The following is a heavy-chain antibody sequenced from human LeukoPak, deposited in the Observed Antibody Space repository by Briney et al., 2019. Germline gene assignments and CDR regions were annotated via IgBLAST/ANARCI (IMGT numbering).Heavy chain of an antibody. CDR1: GFTFSSYS. Sequence: GGSLRLSCAASGFTFSSYSMNWVRQAPGKGLEWVSYISSSSSTIYYADSMKGRFTISRDNAKNSLYLQMNSLRAEDTAVYFCIAAAGAFDYWGQGTLVTVSS. D-gene: IGHD6-13*01. CDR3: IAAAGAFDY. CDR2: ISSSSSTI. J-gene: IGHJ4*02. V-gene: IGHV3-48*04.